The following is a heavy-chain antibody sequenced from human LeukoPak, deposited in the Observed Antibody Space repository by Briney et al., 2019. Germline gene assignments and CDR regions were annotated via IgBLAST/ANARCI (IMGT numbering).Heavy chain of an antibody. CDR1: GYSSSGWW. V-gene: IGHV5-51*01. D-gene: IGHD2-8*02. CDR3: ARYLGSVLEQNWFDP. Sequence: GESLKISCKGSGYSSSGWWIGWVRQMPGKGLEWMGIIFPADSKTIYSPSFQGQVTISADKSISTAYVQWTSLRDSDTAMYYCARYLGSVLEQNWFDPWGGGTLVTVSS. CDR2: IFPADSKT. J-gene: IGHJ5*02.